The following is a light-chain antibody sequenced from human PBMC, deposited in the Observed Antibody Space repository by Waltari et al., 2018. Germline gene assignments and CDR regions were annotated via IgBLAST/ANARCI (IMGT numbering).Light chain of an antibody. J-gene: IGLJ2*01. Sequence: SYELTQSPSVSVSPGQTAKITCSGNALPNNYAYWYQQKSGQAPVLVIFEDSQRPSGIPWRFSGSSSGTMATLTISGAQVEDEADYYCYSTDISGDLEGAFGGGTKLTVL. CDR1: ALPNNY. CDR2: EDS. CDR3: YSTDISGDLEGA. V-gene: IGLV3-10*01.